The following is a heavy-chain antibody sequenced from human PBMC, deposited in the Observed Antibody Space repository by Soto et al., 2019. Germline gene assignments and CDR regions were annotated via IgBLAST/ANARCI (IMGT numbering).Heavy chain of an antibody. CDR1: GYTFTNYY. V-gene: IGHV1-46*03. CDR3: ARDQGSLDYYYYMDV. Sequence: GASVKVSCKASGYTFTNYYMHWVRQAPGQGLEWMGIINPGGGSTSYAQKFQGRVTMTRDTSTSTVYMELSSLRSEDTAVYYCARDQGSLDYYYYMDVWGKGTTVTVSS. J-gene: IGHJ6*03. CDR2: INPGGGST. D-gene: IGHD3-16*02.